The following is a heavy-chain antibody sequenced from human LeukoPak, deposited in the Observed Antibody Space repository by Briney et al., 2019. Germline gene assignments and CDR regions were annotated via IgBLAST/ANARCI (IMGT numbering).Heavy chain of an antibody. CDR3: AKSSQDFMVRGVAFDY. D-gene: IGHD3-10*01. J-gene: IGHJ4*02. CDR1: GFTFSSYA. V-gene: IGHV3-23*01. Sequence: GGSLRLSCAASGFTFSSYAMSWVRQAPGKGLEWVSAISGSGGSTYYADSVKGRFTISRDNSKNTLYLQMNSLRAEDTAVYYCAKSSQDFMVRGVAFDYWGQGTLVTVSS. CDR2: ISGSGGST.